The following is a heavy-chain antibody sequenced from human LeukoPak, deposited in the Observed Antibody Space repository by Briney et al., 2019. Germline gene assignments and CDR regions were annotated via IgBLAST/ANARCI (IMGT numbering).Heavy chain of an antibody. Sequence: SGPTLLNPTSTLTLTCTFSGFSLSTRGVGVGWIRQPPGKALEWLSLTSWDDGKRYIPSLKRRIPITKNTTQNQAVLTMTNMDPVDTATYYCAHSAYSSSWHDAFDIWGQGTMVTVSS. D-gene: IGHD6-13*01. CDR2: TSWDDGK. J-gene: IGHJ3*02. CDR3: AHSAYSSSWHDAFDI. V-gene: IGHV2-5*02. CDR1: GFSLSTRGVG.